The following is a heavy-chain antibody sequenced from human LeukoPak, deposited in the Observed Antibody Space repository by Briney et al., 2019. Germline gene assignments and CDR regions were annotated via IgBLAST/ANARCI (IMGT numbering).Heavy chain of an antibody. CDR2: INHSGST. V-gene: IGHV4-34*01. J-gene: IGHJ5*02. CDR1: GGSFSGYY. D-gene: IGHD2-2*02. Sequence: PSETLSLTCAVYGGSFSGYYWSWIRQPPGKGLEWIGEINHSGSTNYNPSLKSRVTISVDTSKNQFSLKMSCVTAADTAVYYCARGDIVVVPAAIASWFDPWGQGTLVTVSS. CDR3: ARGDIVVVPAAIASWFDP.